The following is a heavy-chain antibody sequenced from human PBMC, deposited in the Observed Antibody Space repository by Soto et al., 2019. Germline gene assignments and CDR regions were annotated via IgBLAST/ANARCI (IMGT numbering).Heavy chain of an antibody. V-gene: IGHV1-18*01. CDR3: ARDGIVVVPASPTGTHWYFDL. Sequence: APVKVSLKASCFTLSNHGINLVRQAPGQRLEWMGWISAYNGNTNYAQKLQGRVTVTTDTSTSTAYMELRSLRSDDTAVYYCARDGIVVVPASPTGTHWYFDLWGRGTLVTVSS. J-gene: IGHJ2*01. D-gene: IGHD2-2*01. CDR1: CFTLSNHG. CDR2: ISAYNGNT.